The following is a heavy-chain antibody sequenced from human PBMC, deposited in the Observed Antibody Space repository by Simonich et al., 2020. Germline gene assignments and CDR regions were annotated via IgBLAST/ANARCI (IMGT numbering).Heavy chain of an antibody. D-gene: IGHD6-13*01. CDR3: ARSHIAAAGTGYFQH. CDR1: GYTFTGNY. J-gene: IGHJ1*01. Sequence: QVQLVQSGAEVKKPGASVKVSCKASGYTFTGNYLHWVRQAPGQGLERMGWINPKSGGTNYAQKFQGRVTMTRDTSISTAYMELSRLRSDDTAVYYCARSHIAAAGTGYFQHWGQGTLVTVSS. V-gene: IGHV1-2*02. CDR2: INPKSGGT.